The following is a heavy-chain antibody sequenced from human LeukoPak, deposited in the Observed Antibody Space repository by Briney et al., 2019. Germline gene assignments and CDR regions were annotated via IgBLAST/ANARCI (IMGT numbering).Heavy chain of an antibody. J-gene: IGHJ4*02. CDR2: TYYRSKWYN. CDR1: GDSVSSNSAA. CDR3: ARDLPIVGARFDY. V-gene: IGHV6-1*01. Sequence: SQTLSLTCAISGDSVSSNSAAWNWLRQSPSRGLEWLGRTYYRSKWYNDYAVSVKSRITINPDTSKNQFSLQLNSVTPEDTAVYYCARDLPIVGARFDYWGQGTLVTVSS. D-gene: IGHD1-26*01.